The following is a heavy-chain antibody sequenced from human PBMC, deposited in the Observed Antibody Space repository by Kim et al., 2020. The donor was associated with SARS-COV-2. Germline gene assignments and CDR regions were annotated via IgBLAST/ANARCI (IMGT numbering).Heavy chain of an antibody. CDR1: GYSISDYY. D-gene: IGHD1-1*01. V-gene: IGHV4-59*01. Sequence: SETLSLTCGVSGYSISDYYLNWVRQPPGKGLEWVGYIYYTGNTNYNPSLKTRITISIDTSKNPFSLTLHSMNTPDTAETYWDNRATGYGLDLLCQETSVT. CDR2: IYYTGNT. J-gene: IGHJ6*02. CDR3: DNRATGYGLDL.